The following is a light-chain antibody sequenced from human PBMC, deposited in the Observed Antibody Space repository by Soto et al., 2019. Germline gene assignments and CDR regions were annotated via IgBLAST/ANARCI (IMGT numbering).Light chain of an antibody. CDR3: QQSYSTPRNT. CDR1: QSISSY. V-gene: IGKV1-39*01. J-gene: IGKJ1*01. Sequence: DIQMPQSPSSLSASVGDRVTITCRASQSISSYLNWYQQKPGKAPKLLIYAASSLQSGVPSRFSGSGSGTDFTLTISSLQPEDFATYYCQQSYSTPRNTFGQGTKVDIK. CDR2: AAS.